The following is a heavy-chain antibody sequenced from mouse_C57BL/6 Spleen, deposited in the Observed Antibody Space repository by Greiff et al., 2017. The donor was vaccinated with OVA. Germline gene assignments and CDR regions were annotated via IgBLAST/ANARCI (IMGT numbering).Heavy chain of an antibody. D-gene: IGHD2-2*01. V-gene: IGHV1-50*01. Sequence: QVQLQQPGAELVKPGASVKLSCKASGYTFTSYWMQWVKQRPGQGLEWIGELDPSDSYTNYNQKFKGKATLTVDTSSSTAYMQLSSLTSEDSAVYYCARGGYGYDGGSLAMDYWGQGTSVTVSS. CDR1: GYTFTSYW. J-gene: IGHJ4*01. CDR2: LDPSDSYT. CDR3: ARGGYGYDGGSLAMDY.